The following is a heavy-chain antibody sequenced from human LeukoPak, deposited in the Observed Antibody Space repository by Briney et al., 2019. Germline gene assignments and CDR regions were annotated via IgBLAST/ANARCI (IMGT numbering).Heavy chain of an antibody. CDR1: GITVSSSF. V-gene: IGHV3-66*01. CDR2: IYAAGAT. CDR3: ARVGIYRPGSSYFDH. D-gene: IGHD3-10*01. J-gene: IGHJ4*02. Sequence: GGSLRLSCAASGITVSSSFMSWVCQVPGKGLEWVSIIYAAGATYTADSVTGRFTISSDTSKNMLNLEMNSLRPEDTAVYFCARVGIYRPGSSYFDHWGQGTLVAVSS.